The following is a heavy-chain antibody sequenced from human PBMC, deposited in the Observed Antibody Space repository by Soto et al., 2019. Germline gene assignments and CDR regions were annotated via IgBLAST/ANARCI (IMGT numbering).Heavy chain of an antibody. V-gene: IGHV3-66*01. D-gene: IGHD6-13*01. CDR1: GFSVSRYY. J-gene: IGHJ4*02. CDR3: ASDPYSKIGGR. Sequence: LEQFGGGLVQPGGSLRLSCVASGFSVSRYYMGWVRQTPGKGLEWVSLIYSDGDTYYADSVKGRFTISRDTSKNTLFFQMNSLRAEDTAVYYCASDPYSKIGGRWGQGTLVIASS. CDR2: IYSDGDT.